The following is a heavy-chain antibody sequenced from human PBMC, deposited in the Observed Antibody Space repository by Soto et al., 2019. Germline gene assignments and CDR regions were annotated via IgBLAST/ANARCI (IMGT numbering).Heavy chain of an antibody. V-gene: IGHV3-74*01. J-gene: IGHJ3*02. CDR2: INSDGSST. CDR1: GFTFSSYW. Sequence: EVQLVESGGGLVQPGGSLRLSSAASGFTFSSYWMHWVRQAPGKGLVWVSRINSDGSSTNYADSVKGRFTISRDNAKNTLYLQMNSLRAEDTAVYYCARDRKGSDAFDIWGQGTMVTVSS. CDR3: ARDRKGSDAFDI.